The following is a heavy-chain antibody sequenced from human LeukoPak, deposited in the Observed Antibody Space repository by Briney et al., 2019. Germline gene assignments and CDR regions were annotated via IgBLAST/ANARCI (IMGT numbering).Heavy chain of an antibody. CDR3: AQGWFGELLFASWFDP. CDR2: INPSGGST. J-gene: IGHJ5*02. D-gene: IGHD3-10*01. CDR1: GYTFTSYY. V-gene: IGHV1-46*01. Sequence: ASVKVSCKASGYTFTSYYMHWVRQAPGQGLEWMGMINPSGGSTSYAQKFQGRVTITADESTSTAYMELSSLRSEDTAVYYCAQGWFGELLFASWFDPWGQGTLVTVSS.